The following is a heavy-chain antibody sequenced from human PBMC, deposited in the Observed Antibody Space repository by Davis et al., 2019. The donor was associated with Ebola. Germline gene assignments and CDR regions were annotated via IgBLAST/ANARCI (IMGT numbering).Heavy chain of an antibody. D-gene: IGHD5-18*01. V-gene: IGHV4-31*03. CDR2: IYYSGST. CDR3: ARDRGGVDTAMVWDWYFDL. Sequence: SETLSLTCTVSGGSISSGGYYWSWIRQHPGKGLEWIGYIYYSGSTYYNPSLKSRVTISVDKSKNQFSLKLSSVTAADTAVYYCARDRGGVDTAMVWDWYFDLWGRGTLVTVSS. J-gene: IGHJ2*01. CDR1: GGSISSGGYY.